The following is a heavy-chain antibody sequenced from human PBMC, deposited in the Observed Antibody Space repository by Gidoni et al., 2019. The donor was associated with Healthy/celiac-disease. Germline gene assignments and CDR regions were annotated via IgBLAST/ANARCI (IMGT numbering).Heavy chain of an antibody. Sequence: QVQLVESGGGVVQPGRSLRLSCAASGFTFSSYAMHWVRQAPGKGLEWVAVISYDGSNKYYADSVKGRFTISRDNSKNTLYLQMNSLRAEDTAVYYCARNRQWLVDTTWFDPWGQGTLVTVSS. J-gene: IGHJ5*02. CDR3: ARNRQWLVDTTWFDP. CDR2: ISYDGSNK. CDR1: GFTFSSYA. D-gene: IGHD6-19*01. V-gene: IGHV3-30*01.